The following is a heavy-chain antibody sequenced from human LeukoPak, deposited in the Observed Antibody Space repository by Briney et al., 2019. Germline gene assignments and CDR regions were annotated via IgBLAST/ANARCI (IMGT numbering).Heavy chain of an antibody. V-gene: IGHV3-9*03. Sequence: PGRSLRLSCAASGFTFDDYAMHWVRQAPGKGLEWVSGISWNSGSIGYADSVKGRFTISRDNAKNSLYLQMNSLRAEDMALYYFAKEQYGPSAFDIWGQGTMVTVSS. CDR1: GFTFDDYA. CDR2: ISWNSGSI. D-gene: IGHD4-17*01. CDR3: AKEQYGPSAFDI. J-gene: IGHJ3*02.